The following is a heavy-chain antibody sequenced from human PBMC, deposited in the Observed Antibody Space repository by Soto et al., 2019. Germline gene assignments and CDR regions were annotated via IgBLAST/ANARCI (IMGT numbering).Heavy chain of an antibody. D-gene: IGHD3-10*01. V-gene: IGHV3-7*03. J-gene: IGHJ6*02. CDR1: GFTFSTYL. CDR3: ARPRFRGMDV. Sequence: LRLSCAASGFTFSTYLMSWVRQAPGKGLEWVANIKEDGNEKYYVDSVKGRFTISRDNAKNSLYLQMNSLRAEDTAIYYCARPRFRGMDVWGQGTPVTVYS. CDR2: IKEDGNEK.